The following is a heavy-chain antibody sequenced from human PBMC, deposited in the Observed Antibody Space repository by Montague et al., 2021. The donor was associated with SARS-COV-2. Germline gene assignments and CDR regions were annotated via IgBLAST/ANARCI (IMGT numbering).Heavy chain of an antibody. Sequence: RLSLSASGFTFGDYAMSWVRQAPGKGLEWVGFIRSRAYGGTTEYAASVKGRFTISRDDSKSIAYLQMNSLKTEDTAVYYCTRVALRYFDWLSDFDYWGQGTLVTVSS. CDR1: GFTFGDYA. J-gene: IGHJ4*02. D-gene: IGHD3-9*01. V-gene: IGHV3-49*04. CDR3: TRVALRYFDWLSDFDY. CDR2: IRSRAYGGTT.